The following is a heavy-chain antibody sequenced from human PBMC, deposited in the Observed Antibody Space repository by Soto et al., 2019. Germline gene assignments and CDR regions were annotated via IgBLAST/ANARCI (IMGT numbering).Heavy chain of an antibody. CDR2: INHSGST. D-gene: IGHD2-15*01. J-gene: IGHJ4*02. V-gene: IGHV4-34*01. CDR1: GGSFSGYY. Sequence: QVQLQQWGAGLLKPSETLSLTCAVYGGSFSGYYWSWIRQPPGKGLEWIGEINHSGSTNYNPSLKTRFTISVDTSKNQFSLKLSSVTAADTAVYYCARRPRYCSGGSCLYYFDYWGQGTLVTVSS. CDR3: ARRPRYCSGGSCLYYFDY.